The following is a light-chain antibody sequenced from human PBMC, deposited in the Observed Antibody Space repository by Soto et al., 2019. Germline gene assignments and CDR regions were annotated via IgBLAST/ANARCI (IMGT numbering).Light chain of an antibody. CDR1: QSVRTN. V-gene: IGKV3-15*01. CDR3: QQYNDWPLT. CDR2: AAS. Sequence: EVVVTQSPATLSVSLGGRATLSCRASQSVRTNLAWYQQKPGQAPRLLIYAASTRATGVPARFSGSGSGTEFTLTITSLQSEDFALYYCQQYNDWPLTFGQGTKVDI. J-gene: IGKJ1*01.